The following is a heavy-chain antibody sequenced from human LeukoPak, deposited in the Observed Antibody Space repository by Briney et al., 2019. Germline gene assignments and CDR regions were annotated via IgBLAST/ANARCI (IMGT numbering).Heavy chain of an antibody. J-gene: IGHJ5*02. Sequence: GGSLRLSCAASGFTFSSYWMSWVRQAPGKGLEWVANIKQDGSEKYYVDSVKGRFTISRDNAKNSLYLQMNSLRAEDTAVYYCANFSPAGFFKQWLVHPRRWFDPWGQGTLVTVSS. V-gene: IGHV3-7*03. CDR1: GFTFSSYW. CDR2: IKQDGSEK. CDR3: ANFSPAGFFKQWLVHPRRWFDP. D-gene: IGHD6-19*01.